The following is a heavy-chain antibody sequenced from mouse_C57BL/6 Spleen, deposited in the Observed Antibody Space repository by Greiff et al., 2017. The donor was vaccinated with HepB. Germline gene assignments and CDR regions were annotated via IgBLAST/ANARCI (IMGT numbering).Heavy chain of an antibody. V-gene: IGHV1-47*01. CDR1: GYTFTTYP. CDR3: ARRGVTTGRGFAH. J-gene: IGHJ3*01. D-gene: IGHD2-2*01. Sequence: VKLVESGAELVKPGASVKMSCKASGYTFTTYPIAWMKQNHGKSLEWIGNFHPYNDDTKYNEKFKGKATLTVEKSYSTVYLELSRLTSDDSAVYNCARRGVTTGRGFAHWGQGTLVTVSA. CDR2: FHPYNDDT.